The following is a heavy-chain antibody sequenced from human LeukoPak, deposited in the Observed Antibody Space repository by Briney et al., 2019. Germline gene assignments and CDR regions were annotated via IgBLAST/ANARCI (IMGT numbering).Heavy chain of an antibody. CDR2: ISGSGGST. CDR1: GFTFSSYA. Sequence: GGSPRLSCAASGFTFSSYAMSWVRQAPGKGLEWVSAISGSGGSTYYADSVKGRFTISRDNAKNSLYLQMNGLRAGDTAVYYCARHSPVLSGYSSPLDYWGQGTLVTVSS. CDR3: ARHSPVLSGYSSPLDY. V-gene: IGHV3-23*01. J-gene: IGHJ4*02. D-gene: IGHD6-13*01.